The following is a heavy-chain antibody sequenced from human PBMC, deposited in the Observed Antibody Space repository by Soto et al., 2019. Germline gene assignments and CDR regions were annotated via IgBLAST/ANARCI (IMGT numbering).Heavy chain of an antibody. V-gene: IGHV1-69*13. Sequence: SVKVSCKASGGAFSTYVISWVRQAPGQGLEWMGGIIPIFGTPHYAQKFQGRVTITADESTNTAYMELSSLRSDDTAVYYCARPTLEYYYDNSGYSSDYWGQ. D-gene: IGHD3-22*01. CDR1: GGAFSTYV. CDR3: ARPTLEYYYDNSGYSSDY. J-gene: IGHJ4*01. CDR2: IIPIFGTP.